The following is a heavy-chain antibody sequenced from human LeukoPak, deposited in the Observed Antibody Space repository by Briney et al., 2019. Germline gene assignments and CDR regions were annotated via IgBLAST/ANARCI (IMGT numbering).Heavy chain of an antibody. J-gene: IGHJ5*02. CDR3: ARGRGWLGARGRAWFDP. CDR1: GGSFRGYF. CDR2: ISHSGSS. Sequence: SETLSLTCAVYGGSFRGYFWSWIRQPPGKGLDWIGEISHSGSSNYNSSLKSRVTMSIDTSKNQLSLNLNSVTAADTATYYCARGRGWLGARGRAWFDPWGQGILVTVSS. D-gene: IGHD3-10*01. V-gene: IGHV4-34*01.